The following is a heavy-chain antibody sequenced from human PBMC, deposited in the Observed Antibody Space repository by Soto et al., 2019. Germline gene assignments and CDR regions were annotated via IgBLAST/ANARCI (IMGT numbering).Heavy chain of an antibody. D-gene: IGHD6-19*01. J-gene: IGHJ6*02. CDR1: GFTFSSYA. V-gene: IGHV3-23*01. Sequence: EVQLLESGGGLVQPGGSLRLSCAASGFTFSSYAMSWVRQAPGKGLEWVSAISGSGGSTYYADSVKGRFTISRDNSKNTLYLQMNSLRAEDTAVYYCAKYGRWLVHFYYYGMDVWSQGTTVTVSS. CDR2: ISGSGGST. CDR3: AKYGRWLVHFYYYGMDV.